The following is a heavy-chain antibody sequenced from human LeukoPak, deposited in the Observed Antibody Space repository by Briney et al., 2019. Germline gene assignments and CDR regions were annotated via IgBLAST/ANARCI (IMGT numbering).Heavy chain of an antibody. Sequence: SQTLSLTCAISGDSVSSNSAAWNWIRQSPSRGLEWLGRTYYRSKWYNDYAVSVKSRITINPDTSKNQFSLQLNSVTPEDTAVYYCARDRGPLTAAAGPLKFDPWGQGTLVTVSS. CDR3: ARDRGPLTAAAGPLKFDP. V-gene: IGHV6-1*01. J-gene: IGHJ5*02. CDR1: GDSVSSNSAA. CDR2: TYYRSKWYN. D-gene: IGHD6-13*01.